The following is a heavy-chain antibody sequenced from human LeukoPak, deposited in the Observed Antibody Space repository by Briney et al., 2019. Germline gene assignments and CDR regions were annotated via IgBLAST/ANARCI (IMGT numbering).Heavy chain of an antibody. CDR1: GGSISSTIYY. CDR2: IYSSGST. J-gene: IGHJ6*03. V-gene: IGHV4-39*01. D-gene: IGHD3-3*02. Sequence: PSETLSLTCTVSGGSISSTIYYWGWIRQPPGKGLEWIGSIYSSGSTYYSPSLKSRVTISVDTSKNQFSLKLSSVTAADTAVYYCARHFSSYYYYMDVWGKGTTVTVSS. CDR3: ARHFSSYYYYMDV.